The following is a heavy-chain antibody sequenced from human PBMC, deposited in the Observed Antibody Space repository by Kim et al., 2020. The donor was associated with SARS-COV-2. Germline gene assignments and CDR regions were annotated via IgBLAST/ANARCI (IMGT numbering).Heavy chain of an antibody. Sequence: KGRFTISRDNSKSTLYLQMNSLRVEDTAIYYCARGRERTATTSSYKGMDVWGQGTTVTVSS. CDR3: ARGRERTATTSSYKGMDV. D-gene: IGHD1-1*01. V-gene: IGHV3-23*01. J-gene: IGHJ6*02.